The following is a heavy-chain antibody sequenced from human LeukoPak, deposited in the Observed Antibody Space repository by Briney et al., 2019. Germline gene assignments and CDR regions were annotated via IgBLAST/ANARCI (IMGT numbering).Heavy chain of an antibody. Sequence: GASVKVSCKASGYTFTSNGITWVRQATGQGLEWMGWMNPNSGNTGYTQNFQGRVTFTRNTSIRTAYMELSSLRSQDTAVYYCVRGASRSFDLWGPGTLVTVSS. CDR1: GYTFTSNG. J-gene: IGHJ4*02. CDR3: VRGASRSFDL. V-gene: IGHV1-8*03. CDR2: MNPNSGNT.